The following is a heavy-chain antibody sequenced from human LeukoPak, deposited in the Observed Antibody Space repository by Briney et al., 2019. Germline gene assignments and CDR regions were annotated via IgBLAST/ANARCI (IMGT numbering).Heavy chain of an antibody. CDR3: ARAAAATVGLLDY. CDR2: IYYGGST. Sequence: SETLSVTCTVSGGSISNYYWSWIRQPPGRGLEWIGYIYYGGSTNYNPSLKSRVTMSVDTSKNQFSLKLSSVTAADTAVYCCARAAAATVGLLDYWGQGTLVTVSS. D-gene: IGHD6-13*01. J-gene: IGHJ4*02. V-gene: IGHV4-59*01. CDR1: GGSISNYY.